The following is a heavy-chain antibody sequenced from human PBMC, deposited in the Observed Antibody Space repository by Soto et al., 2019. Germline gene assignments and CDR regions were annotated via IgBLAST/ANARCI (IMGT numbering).Heavy chain of an antibody. J-gene: IGHJ6*02. D-gene: IGHD2-21*02. CDR2: ISGSGGST. CDR3: ATPTVTADYCDGYGMDV. CDR1: GFTFSSYA. Sequence: EVQLLESGGGLVQPGGSLRLSCEASGFTFSSYAMSWVRQAPGKGLEWVSAISGSGGSTYYADSVKGRFTISRDNSKNALYPQMDSLSAADTAVYYFATPTVTADYCDGYGMDVSGQATTVTVYS. V-gene: IGHV3-23*01.